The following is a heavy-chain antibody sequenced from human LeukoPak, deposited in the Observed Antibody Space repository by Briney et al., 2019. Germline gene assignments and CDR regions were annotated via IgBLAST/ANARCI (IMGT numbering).Heavy chain of an antibody. J-gene: IGHJ4*02. D-gene: IGHD6-13*01. CDR3: AKSFGYSRSWFDY. CDR1: GGSITGYY. CDR2: IYHSGSS. Sequence: PSETLSLTCTVSGGSITGYYWSWIRQAPGKGLEWIGYIYHSGSSIYNPSLKSRFTMSVDSSKNQFSLKLTSVTAADTAVYYCAKSFGYSRSWFDYWGQGTPVTVSS. V-gene: IGHV4-59*08.